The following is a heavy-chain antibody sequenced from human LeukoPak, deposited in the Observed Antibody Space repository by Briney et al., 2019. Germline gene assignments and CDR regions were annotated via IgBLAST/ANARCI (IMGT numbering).Heavy chain of an antibody. J-gene: IGHJ6*02. D-gene: IGHD5-12*01. CDR3: AKTHYDLLDV. CDR1: GFTFSTYW. Sequence: QPGGSLRLSCVVSGFTFSTYWMSWVRQPPGKGLEWVSAMNNGPGATFYRDSVRGRFTISRDDSKSTLYLQMNSLRAEDTGTYYCAKTHYDLLDVWGQGTTVTVSS. CDR2: MNNGPGAT. V-gene: IGHV3-23*01.